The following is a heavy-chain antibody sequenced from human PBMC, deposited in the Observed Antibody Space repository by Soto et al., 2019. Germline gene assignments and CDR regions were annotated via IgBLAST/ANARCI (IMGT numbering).Heavy chain of an antibody. CDR1: RSIFSGYG. J-gene: IGHJ4*02. CDR3: ARDGIGGTVFRGFCDY. CDR2: IWYDGSNK. V-gene: IGHV3-33*01. Sequence: GGSLRLCCAASRSIFSGYGMHWVRQAPGKGLEWVAVIWYDGSNKYYADSVKGRFTISRDNSKNMLYLQMDSLRVEDTAVYYCARDGIGGTVFRGFCDYWGQGTLVTVSS. D-gene: IGHD1-7*01.